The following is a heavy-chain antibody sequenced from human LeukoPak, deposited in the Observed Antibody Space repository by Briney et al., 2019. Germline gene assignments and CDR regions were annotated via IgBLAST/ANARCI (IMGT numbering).Heavy chain of an antibody. Sequence: GASVKVSCKTSGYTFTDYYMHWVRQAPGQGLEWMGWINPNSGGTNYAQKFQGRVTMTRDTSISTAYMELSSLRSDDTAVYYCARRAGAYSHPYDYWGQGTLDTVSS. CDR3: ARRAGAYSHPYDY. D-gene: IGHD4/OR15-4a*01. CDR2: INPNSGGT. CDR1: GYTFTDYY. V-gene: IGHV1-2*02. J-gene: IGHJ4*02.